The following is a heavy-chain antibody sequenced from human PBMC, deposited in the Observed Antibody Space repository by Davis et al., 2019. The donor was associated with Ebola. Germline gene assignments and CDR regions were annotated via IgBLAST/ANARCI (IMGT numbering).Heavy chain of an antibody. J-gene: IGHJ1*01. CDR1: GFGVTTYY. CDR3: ARDSWDLLGYLQH. Sequence: GESLKISCAVSGFGVTTYYMSWVRQAPGKGLEWVSTIYSGGDTYYLDSVKGRFTISRDKSKNTLNLQMNSLRAEDTAVYYCARDSWDLLGYLQHWGQGTLVTVSS. CDR2: IYSGGDT. V-gene: IGHV3-53*01. D-gene: IGHD1-26*01.